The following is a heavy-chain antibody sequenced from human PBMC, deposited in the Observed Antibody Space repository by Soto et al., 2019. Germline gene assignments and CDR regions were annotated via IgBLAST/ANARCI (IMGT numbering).Heavy chain of an antibody. CDR1: GFSLTTSGVG. D-gene: IGHD3-3*01. J-gene: IGHJ4*02. Sequence: QITLNESVPTVVKPAETLTLTCTFSGFSLTTSGVGVGWIRQSPGKAPEWLPLIYWDDDKRYSASLKSRLTITKDASKNQVVLTMASVDPADTATYYCAHRILRTVFGLVMTTAIYFDFWGQGTPVVVSS. CDR3: AHRILRTVFGLVMTTAIYFDF. V-gene: IGHV2-5*02. CDR2: IYWDDDK.